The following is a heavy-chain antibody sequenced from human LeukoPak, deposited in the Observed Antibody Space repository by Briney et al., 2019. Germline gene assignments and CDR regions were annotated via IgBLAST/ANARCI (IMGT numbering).Heavy chain of an antibody. Sequence: GGSLRLSCAASGFTFGNAWMNWVRQAPGKGLEWVGRIKSKTDRGTTDYAAPVKGRFTISRDDSKNTLYLQMNSLKTEDTAVYYCTTDYDILTGSKKPQSIDYWGQGTLVTVSS. J-gene: IGHJ4*02. CDR2: IKSKTDRGTT. CDR3: TTDYDILTGSKKPQSIDY. CDR1: GFTFGNAW. V-gene: IGHV3-15*01. D-gene: IGHD3-9*01.